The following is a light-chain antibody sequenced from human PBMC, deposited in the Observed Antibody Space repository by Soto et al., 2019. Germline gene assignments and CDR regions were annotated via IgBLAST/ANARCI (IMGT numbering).Light chain of an antibody. Sequence: QSVLTQPPSASGTPGQRVTISCSGSSTNIGSNTVNWYQQLTGAAPKLLIQSNNQRPSGVPDRFSGSQSGSSASLAISGLQSEDEADYYCAVWDDSLNGYVFGTGTKVTVL. J-gene: IGLJ1*01. CDR3: AVWDDSLNGYV. CDR1: STNIGSNT. CDR2: SNN. V-gene: IGLV1-44*01.